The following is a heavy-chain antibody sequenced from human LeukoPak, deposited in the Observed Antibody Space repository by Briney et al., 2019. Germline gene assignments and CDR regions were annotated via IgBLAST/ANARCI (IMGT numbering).Heavy chain of an antibody. Sequence: GGSLRLSCAASGFTFSSYAMSWVRQAPGKGLEWVSSISSSSSYIYYADSVKGRFTISRDNAKNSLYLQMNSLRAEDTAVYYCARDKGGYGAFDIWGQGTMVTVSS. D-gene: IGHD3-22*01. V-gene: IGHV3-21*01. CDR3: ARDKGGYGAFDI. CDR2: ISSSSSYI. CDR1: GFTFSSYA. J-gene: IGHJ3*02.